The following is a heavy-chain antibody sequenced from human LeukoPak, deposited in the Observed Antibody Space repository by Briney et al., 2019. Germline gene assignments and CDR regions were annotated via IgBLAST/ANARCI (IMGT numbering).Heavy chain of an antibody. CDR1: GYSISSGYS. Sequence: PSETLSLTCTVSGYSISSGYSWGWIRQPPGKGLEWIGRIYHSGSTYYNPSLKSRVTISVDTSKNQFSLKLSSVTAADTAVYYCARDADFHFDYWGQGTLVTVSS. CDR3: ARDADFHFDY. CDR2: IYHSGST. J-gene: IGHJ4*02. V-gene: IGHV4-38-2*02.